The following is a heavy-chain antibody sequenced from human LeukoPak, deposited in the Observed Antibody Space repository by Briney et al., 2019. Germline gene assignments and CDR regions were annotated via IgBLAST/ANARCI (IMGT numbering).Heavy chain of an antibody. CDR1: GFTFSSYS. CDR2: ITTSSYI. J-gene: IGHJ4*02. D-gene: IGHD3-22*01. CDR3: ARDDHYDSSGYYYGPFDY. V-gene: IGHV3-21*01. Sequence: PGGSLRLSCAASGFTFSSYSMNWVRQAPGKGLEWVSSITTSSYIYYADSVKGRFTISRDNAKNSLYLQMNSLRAEDTAVYYCARDDHYDSSGYYYGPFDYWGQGTLVTVSS.